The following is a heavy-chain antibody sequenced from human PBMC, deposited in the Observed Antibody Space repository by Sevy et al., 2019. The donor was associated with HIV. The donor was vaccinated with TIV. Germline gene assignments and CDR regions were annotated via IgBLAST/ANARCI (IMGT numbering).Heavy chain of an antibody. CDR2: ISFDGRNT. CDR3: AKDILGDNSPWFFFDY. Sequence: GGSLRLSCAGSGFTFRSYGTHWVRQSPGKGLEWVAFISFDGRNTYSADSVKGRFTVSRDNSNNAVYLQMNNLRTEDTAMYYCAKDILGDNSPWFFFDYWGQGTQVTVSS. J-gene: IGHJ4*02. V-gene: IGHV3-30*18. D-gene: IGHD3-9*01. CDR1: GFTFRSYG.